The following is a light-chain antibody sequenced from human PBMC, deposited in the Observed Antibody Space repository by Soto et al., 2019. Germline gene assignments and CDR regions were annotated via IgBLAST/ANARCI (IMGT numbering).Light chain of an antibody. CDR2: DDS. J-gene: IGLJ3*02. V-gene: IGLV3-21*02. CDR3: QVWDRSSDHRV. CDR1: NIGDTG. Sequence: SYELTQPPSVSVAPGQTARIPCGGYNIGDTGVHWYQQRPGQAPVLVVYDDSDRPSGIPERFSGSNSGNTATLTISRVEVGDEADYYCQVWDRSSDHRVFGGGTKVTVL.